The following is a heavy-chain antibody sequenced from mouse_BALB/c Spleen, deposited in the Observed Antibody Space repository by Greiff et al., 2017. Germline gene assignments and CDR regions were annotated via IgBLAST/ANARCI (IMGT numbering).Heavy chain of an antibody. CDR1: GFTFSSYA. Sequence: EVQLQESGGGLVKPGGSLKLSCAASGFTFSSYAMSWVRQTPEKRLEWVASISSGGSTYYPDSVKGRFTISRDNARNILYLQMSSLRSEDTAMYYCARGVTTAIFDYWGQGTTLTVSS. D-gene: IGHD1-2*01. CDR3: ARGVTTAIFDY. CDR2: ISSGGST. J-gene: IGHJ2*01. V-gene: IGHV5-6-5*01.